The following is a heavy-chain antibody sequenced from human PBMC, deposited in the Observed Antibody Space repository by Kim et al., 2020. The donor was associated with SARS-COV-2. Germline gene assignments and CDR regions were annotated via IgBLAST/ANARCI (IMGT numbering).Heavy chain of an antibody. CDR3: SKDLKIGYGSGGLYSYYG. D-gene: IGHD6-19*01. J-gene: IGHJ6*01. Sequence: GGSLRLSCAASGITFSSYGMHWVRQAPGKGLEWVAVISYDGSNKNYADSVKGRFTISRDNSKNTLYLQMNSSRAEDPAVSDWSKDLKIGYGSGGLYSYYG. V-gene: IGHV3-30*18. CDR2: ISYDGSNK. CDR1: GITFSSYG.